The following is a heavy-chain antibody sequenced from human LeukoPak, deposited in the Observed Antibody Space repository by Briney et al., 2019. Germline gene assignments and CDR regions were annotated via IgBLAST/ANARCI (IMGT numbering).Heavy chain of an antibody. J-gene: IGHJ3*02. Sequence: SETLSLTCTVSGDSISSYYWSWIRQPPGKGLEWVGYIYYSGTTKYNPSLKSRVTISVDTSKNQFSLKLSSVNAADTAVYYCARDRYSYDLDAFDIWGQGTMVTVSS. CDR3: ARDRYSYDLDAFDI. CDR2: IYYSGTT. V-gene: IGHV4-59*01. CDR1: GDSISSYY. D-gene: IGHD5-18*01.